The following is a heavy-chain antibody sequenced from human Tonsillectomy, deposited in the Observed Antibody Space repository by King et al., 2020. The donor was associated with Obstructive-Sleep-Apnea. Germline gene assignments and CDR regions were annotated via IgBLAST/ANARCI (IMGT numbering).Heavy chain of an antibody. CDR2: ITSSSNTI. Sequence: VQLVESGGGLVQPGGSLRLSCAASGFTFSSYSMNWVRQAPGKGLEWVSYITSSSNTIYYADSVRGRFTISRENAKNSLYLQMNSRRAEDTAVYYCARDSGDSGYDSRPIWGQGILVTVSS. V-gene: IGHV3-48*04. CDR3: ARDSGDSGYDSRPI. CDR1: GFTFSSYS. J-gene: IGHJ4*02. D-gene: IGHD5-12*01.